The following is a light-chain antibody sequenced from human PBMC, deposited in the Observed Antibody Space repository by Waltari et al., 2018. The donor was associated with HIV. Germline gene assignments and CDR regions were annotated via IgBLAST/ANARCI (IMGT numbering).Light chain of an antibody. CDR2: DDS. CDR3: QQYRSSPGT. V-gene: IGKV3-20*01. CDR1: QSIGNNF. J-gene: IGKJ2*01. Sequence: EIVLTQSTVTLPLSPGDRATLSCRASQSIGNNFLAWYQQRPGQAPRLLIYDDSKRATGIPDRFTGSGSGTDFTLSISRLEPEDFAMYYCQQYRSSPGTFGQGTNLEI.